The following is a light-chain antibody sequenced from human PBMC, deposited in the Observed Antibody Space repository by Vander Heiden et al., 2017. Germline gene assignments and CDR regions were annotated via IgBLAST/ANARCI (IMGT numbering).Light chain of an antibody. CDR3: QQSYSNPHT. CDR2: AAP. Sequence: IQMPQSPSSLSASVGDRVTITCRASQSISSYLNWYQQKPGKAPKLLIYAAPSLQSGVPSRFSGSGSGTDFTLTISSLQPEDFATYYCQQSYSNPHTFGGGTKLEIK. V-gene: IGKV1-39*01. J-gene: IGKJ4*01. CDR1: QSISSY.